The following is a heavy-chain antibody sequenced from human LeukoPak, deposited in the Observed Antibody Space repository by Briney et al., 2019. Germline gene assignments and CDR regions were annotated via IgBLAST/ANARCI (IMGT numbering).Heavy chain of an antibody. CDR1: GFTFSSYP. V-gene: IGHV3-48*01. CDR2: ISSSSSTI. Sequence: GGSLRLSCAASGFTFSSYPLNWVRQAPGKGLEWVSYISSSSSTIYYTDSVKGRFTISRDNSKNTLYLQMNSLRAEDTAVYYCAKGYCSSTSCYVIDYWGQGTLVTVSS. CDR3: AKGYCSSTSCYVIDY. J-gene: IGHJ4*02. D-gene: IGHD2-2*01.